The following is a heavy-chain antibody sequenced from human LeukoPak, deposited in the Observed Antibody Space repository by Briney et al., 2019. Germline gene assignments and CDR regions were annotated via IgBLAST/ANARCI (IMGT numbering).Heavy chain of an antibody. CDR1: GFTFSRYW. V-gene: IGHV3-7*01. D-gene: IGHD2-15*01. CDR2: IKQDGSEK. J-gene: IGHJ4*02. Sequence: GGSLRLSCAASGFTFSRYWMSWVRQAPGKGLEWVANIKQDGSEKYYVDSVKGRFTISRDNAKNSLYLQMNSLRAEDTAVYYCARDLTVRCSGGSCYSAFDYWGQGTLVTVSS. CDR3: ARDLTVRCSGGSCYSAFDY.